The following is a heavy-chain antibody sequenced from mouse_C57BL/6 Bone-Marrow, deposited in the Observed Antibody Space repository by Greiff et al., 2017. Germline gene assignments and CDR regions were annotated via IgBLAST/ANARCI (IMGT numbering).Heavy chain of an antibody. CDR3: ARRQLRLRDAMDY. CDR1: GYTFTDYY. D-gene: IGHD3-2*02. V-gene: IGHV1-76*01. Sequence: QVQLQQSGAELVRPGASVKLSCKASGYTFTDYYINWVKQRPGQGLEWIARIYPGSGNTYYNEKFKGKATLTAEKSSSTAYMQLSSLTSEDSAVYFCARRQLRLRDAMDYWGQGTSVTVSS. J-gene: IGHJ4*01. CDR2: IYPGSGNT.